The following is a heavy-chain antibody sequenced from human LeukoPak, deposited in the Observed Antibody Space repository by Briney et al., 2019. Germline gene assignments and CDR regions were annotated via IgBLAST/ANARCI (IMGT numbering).Heavy chain of an antibody. CDR2: SCTSGST. Sequence: SETLSPTCTVSGDSISSYCWNWIRQPPGKGLEWIGYSCTSGSTNYNPSLMSRVTISVDTSKNQFSLKLISVTAADTAVYYCARHQHQLVTGYDYWGQGTLVTVSS. CDR1: GDSISSYC. CDR3: ARHQHQLVTGYDY. V-gene: IGHV4-4*09. J-gene: IGHJ4*02. D-gene: IGHD6-13*01.